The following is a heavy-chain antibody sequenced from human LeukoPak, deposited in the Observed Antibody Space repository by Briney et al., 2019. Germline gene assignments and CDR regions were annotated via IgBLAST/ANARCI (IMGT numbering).Heavy chain of an antibody. Sequence: GASVKVSCKASGYTFTSYGISWVRQAPGQGLEWMGWISAYNGNTNYAQKLQGRVTMTRDTSISTAYMELSRLRSDDTAVYYCARIYCGGDCRGYYYHYYMDVWGKGTTVTISS. D-gene: IGHD2-21*02. CDR3: ARIYCGGDCRGYYYHYYMDV. J-gene: IGHJ6*03. CDR2: ISAYNGNT. V-gene: IGHV1-18*01. CDR1: GYTFTSYG.